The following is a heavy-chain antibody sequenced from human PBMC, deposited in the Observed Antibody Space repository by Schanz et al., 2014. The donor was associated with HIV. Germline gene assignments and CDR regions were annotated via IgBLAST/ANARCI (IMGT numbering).Heavy chain of an antibody. CDR2: ISYDGSIE. D-gene: IGHD2-2*01. CDR1: GFIFRTHG. CDR3: AKVGRIYSTTWIDY. Sequence: VPLLESGGGLAQPGRSLRLSCAASGFIFRTHGMHWVRQAPGKGLEGVAVISYDGSIEYYADSVKGRFTISRDNSKNTLYLQMNSLRSEDTAVYYCAKVGRIYSTTWIDYWGQGTLVTVSS. J-gene: IGHJ4*02. V-gene: IGHV3-30*18.